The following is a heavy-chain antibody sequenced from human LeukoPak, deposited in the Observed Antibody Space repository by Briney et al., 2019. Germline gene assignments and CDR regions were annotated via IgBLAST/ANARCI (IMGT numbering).Heavy chain of an antibody. V-gene: IGHV1-69*13. Sequence: GASVKVSCKASGGTFSSYAISWVRQAPGQGLEWMGGIIPIFGTANYAQKFQGRVTITADESTSTAYLELSSLRSEDTAVYYCARSPLPRYCSGGSCPQAFDYWGQGTLVTVSS. CDR1: GGTFSSYA. CDR3: ARSPLPRYCSGGSCPQAFDY. J-gene: IGHJ4*02. CDR2: IIPIFGTA. D-gene: IGHD2-15*01.